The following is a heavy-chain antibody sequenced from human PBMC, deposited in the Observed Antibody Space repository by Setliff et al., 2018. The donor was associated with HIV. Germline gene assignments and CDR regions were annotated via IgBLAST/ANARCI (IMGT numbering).Heavy chain of an antibody. CDR2: ISPYNGHT. CDR1: GYTFKTYG. Sequence: ASVKVSCKASGYTFKTYGISWVRQAPGHGLEWMGWISPYNGHTNYAQNFQGRVTMTIDTSISTAYMELSSLRSDDTAVYYCASSWSRIRYYGMDVWGQGTTVTVS. J-gene: IGHJ6*02. D-gene: IGHD6-13*01. CDR3: ASSWSRIRYYGMDV. V-gene: IGHV1-18*01.